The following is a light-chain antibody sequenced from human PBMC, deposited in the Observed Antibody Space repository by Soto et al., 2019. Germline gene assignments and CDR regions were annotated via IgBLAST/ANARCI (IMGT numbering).Light chain of an antibody. CDR1: QSVSDNY. CDR2: AAS. J-gene: IGKJ2*02. Sequence: EVVWTQSPGTLSLSPGERATLSCRASQSVSDNYLAWYHQTPGQAPRLLIYAASSRATDIPDRFSGSGSGTDFTLTISRLEPEDFAVYFCQHYGTSPGTFGQGTKLEIE. CDR3: QHYGTSPGT. V-gene: IGKV3-20*01.